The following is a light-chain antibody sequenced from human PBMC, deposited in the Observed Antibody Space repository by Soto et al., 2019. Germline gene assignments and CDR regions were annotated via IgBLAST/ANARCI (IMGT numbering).Light chain of an antibody. V-gene: IGLV6-57*01. CDR2: EDN. Sequence: NFMLTQPHSVSESPGKTVTISCTRSSGSIASNYVQWYQQRPGSSPTTVIYEDNQRPSGVPDRFSGSIDSSSNSASLTISALKTEDEADYYCQSYDNSNHWFFGGGTKLTVL. CDR1: SGSIASNY. CDR3: QSYDNSNHWF. J-gene: IGLJ3*02.